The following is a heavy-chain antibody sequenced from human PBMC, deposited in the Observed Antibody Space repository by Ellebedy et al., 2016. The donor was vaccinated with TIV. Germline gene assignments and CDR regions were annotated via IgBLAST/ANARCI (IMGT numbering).Heavy chain of an antibody. CDR1: GYTFIAYY. Sequence: ASVKVSCKASGYTFIAYYIHWVRQAPGQGLEWMGWISPDSGGTNFAQKFQGRVTMTRDTSTNTAYMELRRLESDDTAVYHCARVRRGSSGMDVWGQGTTVTVS. CDR2: ISPDSGGT. CDR3: ARVRRGSSGMDV. V-gene: IGHV1-2*02. J-gene: IGHJ6*02. D-gene: IGHD6-13*01.